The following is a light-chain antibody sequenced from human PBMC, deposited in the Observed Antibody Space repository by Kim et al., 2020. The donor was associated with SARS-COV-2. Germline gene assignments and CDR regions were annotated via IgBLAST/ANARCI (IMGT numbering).Light chain of an antibody. V-gene: IGKV3-15*01. J-gene: IGKJ1*01. CDR3: QQYNEWPGT. CDR1: QSLSDN. Sequence: EIVMTQSPDTLYVSPGERATLSCRASQSLSDNLAWYQQRPGQAPRLLIYGAYTRATGIPARFSGSGSGTEFTLTISSLQSEDFAVYHCQQYNEWPGTFGQGTKVDIK. CDR2: GAY.